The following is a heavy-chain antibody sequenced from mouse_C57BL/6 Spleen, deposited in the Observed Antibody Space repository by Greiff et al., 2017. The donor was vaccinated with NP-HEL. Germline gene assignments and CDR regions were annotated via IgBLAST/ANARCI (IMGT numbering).Heavy chain of an antibody. CDR2: LLPNSGCP. J-gene: IGHJ2*01. Sequence: QVQLQQPGAELVKSGASVKLFCKASGYTFSSYWMHWVKQRSGQGLEWIGLLLPNSGCPNFYEKFKSKATLTVDKSSSTAYMQLSSLTSEDSAIYYCALITTVVATDDWGQGTTLTVSS. D-gene: IGHD1-1*01. CDR1: GYTFSSYW. V-gene: IGHV1-64*01. CDR3: ALITTVVATDD.